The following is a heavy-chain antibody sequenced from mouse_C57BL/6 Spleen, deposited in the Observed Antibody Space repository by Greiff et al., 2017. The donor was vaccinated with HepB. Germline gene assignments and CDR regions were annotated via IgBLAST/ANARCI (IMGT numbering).Heavy chain of an antibody. V-gene: IGHV1-53*01. CDR2: INPSNGGT. CDR1: GYTFTSYW. Sequence: QVQLKQSGTELVKPGASVKLSCKASGYTFTSYWMHWVKQRPGQGLEWIGNINPSNGGTNYNEKFKSKATLTVDKSSSTAYMQLSSLTSEDSAVYYCARSDSSGYWFAYWGQGTLVTVSA. CDR3: ARSDSSGYWFAY. J-gene: IGHJ3*01. D-gene: IGHD3-2*02.